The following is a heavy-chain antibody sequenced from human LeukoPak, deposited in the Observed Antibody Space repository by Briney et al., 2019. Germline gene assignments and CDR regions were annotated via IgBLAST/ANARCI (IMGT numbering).Heavy chain of an antibody. Sequence: GASVKVSCKASGYTFTSYGISWVRQAPGQGLEWMGWISAYNGNTNYAQKLQGRVTMTTGTSTSTAYMELRSLRPDDTAVYYCARRNRGVIFWFDPWGQGTLVTVSS. V-gene: IGHV1-18*01. CDR3: ARRNRGVIFWFDP. CDR2: ISAYNGNT. D-gene: IGHD3-10*01. CDR1: GYTFTSYG. J-gene: IGHJ5*02.